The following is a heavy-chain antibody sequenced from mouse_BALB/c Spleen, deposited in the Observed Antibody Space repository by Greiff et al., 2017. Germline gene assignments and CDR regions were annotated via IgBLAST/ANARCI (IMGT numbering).Heavy chain of an antibody. J-gene: IGHJ2*01. D-gene: IGHD2-4*01. Sequence: EVQRVESGPELVKPGASVKMSCKASGYTFTSYVMHWVKQKPGQGLEWIGYINPYNDGTKYNEKFKGKATLTSDKSSSTAYMELSSLTSEDSAVYYCARGGITGGFDYWGQGTTLTVSS. CDR3: ARGGITGGFDY. CDR1: GYTFTSYV. CDR2: INPYNDGT. V-gene: IGHV1-14*01.